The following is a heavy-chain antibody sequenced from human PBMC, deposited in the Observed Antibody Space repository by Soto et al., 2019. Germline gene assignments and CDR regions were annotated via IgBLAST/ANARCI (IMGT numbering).Heavy chain of an antibody. Sequence: QVQLVQSGAEVKKPGASVKVSCRASGYTFTSYDINWVRQATGQGLEWMGWMNPNSGNTVYAQRXQGSLTXXRNTSISTAYMELSSLRSEDTAVYYCARERNWFDSWGQGTLVTVSS. V-gene: IGHV1-8*01. J-gene: IGHJ5*01. CDR3: ARERNWFDS. CDR2: MNPNSGNT. CDR1: GYTFTSYD.